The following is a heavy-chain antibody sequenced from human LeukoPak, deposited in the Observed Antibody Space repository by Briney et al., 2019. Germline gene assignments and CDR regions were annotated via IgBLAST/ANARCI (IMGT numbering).Heavy chain of an antibody. CDR1: GFTFSAYA. V-gene: IGHV3-23*05. CDR2: IGSDNKP. Sequence: GGSLRLSCEASGFTFSAYAMTWVRQAPGKGLEWVSSIGSDNKPHYSESVKGRFAISRDNSKNTLYLQMNSLRAEDTAEYYCARLALWALDSWGQGTLVTVSS. CDR3: ARLALWALDS. D-gene: IGHD5-18*01. J-gene: IGHJ5*01.